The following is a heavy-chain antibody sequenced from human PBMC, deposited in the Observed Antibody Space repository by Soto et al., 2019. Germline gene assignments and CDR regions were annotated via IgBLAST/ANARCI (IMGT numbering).Heavy chain of an antibody. CDR2: LYYNGNT. J-gene: IGHJ4*02. CDR1: GGSITTSSYY. CDR3: AREGNLGRWIQPLDS. Sequence: SETLSLTCTVSGGSITTSSYYWGWIRQPPGKGLEWIGSLYYNGNTNYNPSLKSRVTMSVDTSKNHFSLKLISVTTADTAVYFCAREGNLGRWIQPLDSWGQGTLVTAPQ. V-gene: IGHV4-39*02. D-gene: IGHD2-2*03.